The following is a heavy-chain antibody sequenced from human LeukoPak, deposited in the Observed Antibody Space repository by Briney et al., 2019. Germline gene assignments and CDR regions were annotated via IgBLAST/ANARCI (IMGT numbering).Heavy chain of an antibody. J-gene: IGHJ4*02. Sequence: SVKVSCKASGYTFTSYYMHWVRQAPGQGLEWMGGIIPIFGTANYAQKFQGRVTITADESTSTAYMELSSLRSEDTAVYYCARARGSYSEADYWGQGTLVTVSS. V-gene: IGHV1-69*13. CDR3: ARARGSYSEADY. CDR1: GYTFTSYY. D-gene: IGHD1-26*01. CDR2: IIPIFGTA.